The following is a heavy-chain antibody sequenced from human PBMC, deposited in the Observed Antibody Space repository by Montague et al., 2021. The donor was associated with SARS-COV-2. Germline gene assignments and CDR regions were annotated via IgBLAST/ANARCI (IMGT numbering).Heavy chain of an antibody. CDR2: VYQSGTA. CDR3: AKTTSTRRGFDS. CDR1: GYSISSNNW. V-gene: IGHV4-28*01. Sequence: SETLSLTCGVSGYSISSNNWWGWIRQPPGKGLEWIGYVYQSGTAFYDPSLKSRVTMSIDKSKNEFSLELRSVTAMDTAVYYCAKTTSTRRGFDSWGQGTLVIVTS. D-gene: IGHD3-3*02. J-gene: IGHJ4*02.